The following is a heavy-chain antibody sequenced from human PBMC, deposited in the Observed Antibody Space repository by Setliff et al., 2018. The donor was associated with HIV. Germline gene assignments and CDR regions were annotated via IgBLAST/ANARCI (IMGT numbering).Heavy chain of an antibody. CDR2: IYTSGST. Sequence: SETLSLTCTVSGGSISSGTYYWSWVRQAAGKGLEWIGRIYTSGSTNYNPSLKSRVTMSLDTSKNQFSLKVKSVTAADTAVYYCARTRGYSLYYFDYWGQGTLVTVSS. CDR3: ARTRGYSLYYFDY. D-gene: IGHD5-18*01. V-gene: IGHV4-61*02. CDR1: GGSISSGTYY. J-gene: IGHJ4*02.